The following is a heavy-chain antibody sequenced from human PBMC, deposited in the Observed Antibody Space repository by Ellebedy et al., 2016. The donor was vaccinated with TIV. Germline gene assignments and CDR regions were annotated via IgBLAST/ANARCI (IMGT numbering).Heavy chain of an antibody. CDR1: GFTFSSYV. V-gene: IGHV3-30-3*01. J-gene: IGHJ3*02. Sequence: GESLKISCAASGFTFSSYVMHWVRQAPGKGLEWVATISYDGTDKHYADSVKGRFTISRDNFRNALYLQMSSLRAEDTAVYFCAREEAFCGADCYRAFDIWGQGTMVTVSS. D-gene: IGHD2-21*02. CDR2: ISYDGTDK. CDR3: AREEAFCGADCYRAFDI.